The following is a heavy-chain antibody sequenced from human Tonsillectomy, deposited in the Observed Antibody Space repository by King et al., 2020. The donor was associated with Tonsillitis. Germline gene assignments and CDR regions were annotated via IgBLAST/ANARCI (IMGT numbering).Heavy chain of an antibody. V-gene: IGHV3-21*01. CDR1: GFAFSDYI. J-gene: IGHJ6*02. D-gene: IGHD2-15*01. Sequence: VQLVESGGGLVKPGGSLRLSCTASGFAFSDYIMNWVRQAPGKGLEWVSSISSSSSYIYYADSVKGRFTISRDNAKNSLYLQMNSLRAEDTAVYYCARTQHCSGGSCYTWKYYHYSGMDVWGQGTTVTVSS. CDR2: ISSSSSYI. CDR3: ARTQHCSGGSCYTWKYYHYSGMDV.